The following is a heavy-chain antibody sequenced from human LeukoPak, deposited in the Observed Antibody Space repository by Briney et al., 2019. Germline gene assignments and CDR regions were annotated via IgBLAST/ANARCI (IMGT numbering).Heavy chain of an antibody. CDR3: ARQGYYDSSGYYL. V-gene: IGHV4-59*08. D-gene: IGHD3-22*01. J-gene: IGHJ4*02. CDR2: IYYSGST. CDR1: GGSISSYY. Sequence: SETLSLTCTVSGGSISSYYWSWIRQPPGKGLEWIGYIYYSGSTNYNPSLKSRVTISVDTSKNQFSLKLSSVTAADTAVYYCARQGYYDSSGYYLWGQGTLVTVSS.